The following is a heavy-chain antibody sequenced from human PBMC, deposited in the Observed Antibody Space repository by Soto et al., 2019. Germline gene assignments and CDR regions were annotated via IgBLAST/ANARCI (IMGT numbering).Heavy chain of an antibody. CDR3: AKDYLQWLLARYYSGMDV. Sequence: QVQLVESGGGVVQPGRSLRLSCAASGFTFSSYGMHWVRQAPGKGLEWVAVISYDGENKYYADSVKGRFTISRDNSKSTLYLQMNSLRAEDTAVYYCAKDYLQWLLARYYSGMDVWGHGTTVTVSS. J-gene: IGHJ6*02. V-gene: IGHV3-30*18. CDR1: GFTFSSYG. CDR2: ISYDGENK. D-gene: IGHD6-19*01.